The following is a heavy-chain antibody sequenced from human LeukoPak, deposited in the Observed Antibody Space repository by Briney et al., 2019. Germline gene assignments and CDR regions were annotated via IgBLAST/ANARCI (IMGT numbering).Heavy chain of an antibody. V-gene: IGHV4-4*07. CDR3: ARDVSLVRGVIMGPGAFDI. CDR1: GGSISSYY. Sequence: SETLSLTCTVSGGSISSYYWSWIRQPAGKGLEWVGRIYTSGSTNYNPSLKSRVTMSVDTSKNQFSLKLSSVTAADTAVYYCARDVSLVRGVIMGPGAFDIWGQGTMVTVSS. D-gene: IGHD3-10*01. J-gene: IGHJ3*02. CDR2: IYTSGST.